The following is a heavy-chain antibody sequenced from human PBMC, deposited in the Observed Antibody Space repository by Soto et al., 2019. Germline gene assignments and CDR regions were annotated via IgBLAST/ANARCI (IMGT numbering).Heavy chain of an antibody. CDR2: ISSSSSYI. Sequence: ESLKIYCAASGFTFSSYSMNWVREAPGKGLEWVSSISSSSSYIYYADAVKGRFTISRDNAKNSLYLQMNSLRAEDTAVYYWAIASITGDAFDIWGQGTMVTVSS. D-gene: IGHD1-1*01. V-gene: IGHV3-21*01. CDR1: GFTFSSYS. CDR3: AIASITGDAFDI. J-gene: IGHJ3*02.